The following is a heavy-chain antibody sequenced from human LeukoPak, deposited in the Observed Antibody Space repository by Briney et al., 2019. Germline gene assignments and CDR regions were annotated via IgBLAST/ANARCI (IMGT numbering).Heavy chain of an antibody. V-gene: IGHV4-30-4*01. J-gene: IGHJ5*02. Sequence: SETLSLTCTVSGGSISSGDYYWSWICQPPGKGLEWIGYIYYSGSTYYNPSLKSRVTISVDTSKNQFSLKLSSVTAADTAVYYCARGYYDILTGYLDWFDPWGQGTLVTVSS. CDR2: IYYSGST. CDR3: ARGYYDILTGYLDWFDP. D-gene: IGHD3-9*01. CDR1: GGSISSGDYY.